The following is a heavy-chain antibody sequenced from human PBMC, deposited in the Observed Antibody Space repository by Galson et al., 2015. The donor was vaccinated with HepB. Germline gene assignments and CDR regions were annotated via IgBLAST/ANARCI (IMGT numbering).Heavy chain of an antibody. CDR1: GGTFSSYA. V-gene: IGHV1-69*10. CDR3: ARTFDWLKGNDY. CDR2: IIPILGIA. Sequence: SVKVSCKASGGTFSSYAISWVRQAPGQGLEWMGGIIPILGIANYAQKFQGRVTITADKSTSTAYMELSSLRSEDTAVYYCARTFDWLKGNDYWGQGTLVTVSS. D-gene: IGHD3-9*01. J-gene: IGHJ4*02.